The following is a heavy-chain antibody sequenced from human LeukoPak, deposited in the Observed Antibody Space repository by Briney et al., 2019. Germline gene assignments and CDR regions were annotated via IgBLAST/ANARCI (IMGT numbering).Heavy chain of an antibody. Sequence: SETLSLTCAVYGGSFSGYYWSWIRQPPGKGLEWVGEINHSGSTNYKQSLKRRVNISVGTSKNQFSLKLSSVTAADTAVYYCARHRDVLLWYGELSKGRGSYFDYWGQGTLVTVSS. D-gene: IGHD3-10*01. J-gene: IGHJ4*02. V-gene: IGHV4-34*01. CDR2: INHSGST. CDR3: ARHRDVLLWYGELSKGRGSYFDY. CDR1: GGSFSGYY.